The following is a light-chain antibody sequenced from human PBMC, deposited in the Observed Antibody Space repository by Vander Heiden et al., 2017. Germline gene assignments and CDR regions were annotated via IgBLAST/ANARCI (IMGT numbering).Light chain of an antibody. V-gene: IGLV2-14*01. CDR2: EVS. CDR3: SSYTGSTTQV. Sequence: QSALTQPHSVSGSPGQSITIPCTGTSSHVGGYNYVSWYRHHPGKAPKLMIYEVSNRPSGVSDRFSGSKSGNTASLTISELQAEDEGDYYCSSYTGSTTQVFGGGTKLTVL. J-gene: IGLJ2*01. CDR1: SSHVGGYNY.